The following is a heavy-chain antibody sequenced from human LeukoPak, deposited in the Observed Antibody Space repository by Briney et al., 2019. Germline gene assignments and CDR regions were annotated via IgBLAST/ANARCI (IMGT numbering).Heavy chain of an antibody. Sequence: GGSLRLSCAASGFTFSSYEMNWVRQAPGKGLEWVSYISSSGSTIYYADSVKGRFTISRDNAKNSLYLQMNSLRAEDTAVYYCARYTGYSSSWPDYWGQGTLVTVSS. D-gene: IGHD6-13*01. V-gene: IGHV3-48*03. CDR3: ARYTGYSSSWPDY. J-gene: IGHJ4*02. CDR2: ISSSGSTI. CDR1: GFTFSSYE.